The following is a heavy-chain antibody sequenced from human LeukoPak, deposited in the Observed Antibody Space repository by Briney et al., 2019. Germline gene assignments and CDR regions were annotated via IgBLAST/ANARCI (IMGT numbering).Heavy chain of an antibody. Sequence: GGSLRLSCAASGFTFSSYAMRWVRQAPGKGLEWVSAISGSGGSTYYADSVKGRFTISRDNSKNTLYLQMNSLRAEDTAVYYCAKEIVATNWPGVSFDIWGQGTMVTVSS. CDR2: ISGSGGST. J-gene: IGHJ3*02. V-gene: IGHV3-23*01. CDR1: GFTFSSYA. CDR3: AKEIVATNWPGVSFDI. D-gene: IGHD5-12*01.